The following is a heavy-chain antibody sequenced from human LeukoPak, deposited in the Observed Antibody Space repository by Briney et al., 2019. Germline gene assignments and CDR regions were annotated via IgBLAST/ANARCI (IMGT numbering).Heavy chain of an antibody. V-gene: IGHV3-33*01. CDR1: GFTFSSYA. CDR2: IWYDGSHK. D-gene: IGHD6-6*01. CDR3: ARDSLASSSYLDY. Sequence: GGSLRLSCAASGFTFSSYAMHWVRQAPGKGLEWVVVIWYDGSHKYYADSVKGRFTLSRDNPKNTLYLQMNSLRAEDTAVYYCARDSLASSSYLDYWGQGTLVSVSS. J-gene: IGHJ4*02.